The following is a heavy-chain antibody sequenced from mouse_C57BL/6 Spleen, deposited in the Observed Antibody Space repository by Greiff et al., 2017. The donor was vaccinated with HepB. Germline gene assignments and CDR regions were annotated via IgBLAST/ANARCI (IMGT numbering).Heavy chain of an antibody. CDR1: GFTFSDYY. CDR2: INYDGSST. J-gene: IGHJ1*03. CDR3: ARESYGSSYCWYFDV. Sequence: EVQVVESEGGLVQPGSSMKLSCTASGFTFSDYYMAWVRQVPEKGLEWVANINYDGSSTYYLDSLKSRFIISRDNAKNILYLQMSSLKSEDTATYYCARESYGSSYCWYFDVWGTGTTVTVSS. D-gene: IGHD1-1*01. V-gene: IGHV5-16*01.